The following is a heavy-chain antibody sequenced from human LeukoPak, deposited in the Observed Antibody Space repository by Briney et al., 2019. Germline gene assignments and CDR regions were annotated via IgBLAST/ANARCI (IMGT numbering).Heavy chain of an antibody. V-gene: IGHV4-61*02. CDR2: IYTSGST. J-gene: IGHJ2*01. D-gene: IGHD3-16*01. CDR3: ARDPVFWGDWYFDL. Sequence: PSQTLSLTCTVSGGSISSGSYHWSWIRQPAGKGLEWIGRIYTSGSTNYNPSLKSRVTISVDTSKNQFSLKLSSVTAADTAVYYCARDPVFWGDWYFDLWGRGTLVTVSS. CDR1: GGSISSGSYH.